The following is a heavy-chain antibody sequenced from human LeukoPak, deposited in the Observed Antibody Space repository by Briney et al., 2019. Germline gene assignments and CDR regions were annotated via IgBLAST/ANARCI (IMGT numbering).Heavy chain of an antibody. CDR2: IYYSGST. D-gene: IGHD6-19*01. V-gene: IGHV4-59*02. Sequence: SETLSLTCTVSGGSVSGYYWSWIRQPPGKGLEWIGYIYYSGSTNYNPSLKSRVTISVDTSKNQFSLNLSSVTAADTAVYYCARDRSGCLDKWGQGTLVTVSS. CDR3: ARDRSGCLDK. CDR1: GGSVSGYY. J-gene: IGHJ4*02.